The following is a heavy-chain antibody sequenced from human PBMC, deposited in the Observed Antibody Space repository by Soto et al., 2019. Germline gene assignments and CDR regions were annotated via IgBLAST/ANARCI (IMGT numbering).Heavy chain of an antibody. Sequence: PGGSLRLSCAASGFTFSSYAMSWVRQAPGKGLEWVSAISGSGGSTYYADSVKGRFTISRDNSKNTLYLQMNSLRAEDTAVYYCAKDKVYDSSGYYYYYYGMDVWGQGTTVTVSS. J-gene: IGHJ6*02. CDR3: AKDKVYDSSGYYYYYYGMDV. CDR1: GFTFSSYA. D-gene: IGHD3-22*01. CDR2: ISGSGGST. V-gene: IGHV3-23*01.